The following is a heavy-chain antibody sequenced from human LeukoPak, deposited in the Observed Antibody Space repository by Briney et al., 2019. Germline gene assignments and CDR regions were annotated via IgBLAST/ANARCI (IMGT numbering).Heavy chain of an antibody. CDR1: GASVSSDY. CDR3: ARHPFQYPFDH. CDR2: IYHSGHT. J-gene: IGHJ5*02. Sequence: SETLSLTCTVSGASVSSDYWSWIRQSPGKGPEWIGYIYHSGHTMSNPSLKSRVSLSLNTSNNQFSLKLSSVTAADTAVYYCARHPFQYPFDHWGQGTVVSVSS. D-gene: IGHD4-4*01. V-gene: IGHV4-59*08.